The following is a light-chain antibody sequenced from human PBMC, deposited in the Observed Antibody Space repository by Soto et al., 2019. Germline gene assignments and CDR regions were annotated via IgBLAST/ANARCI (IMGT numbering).Light chain of an antibody. CDR2: GNS. CDR3: QSYDSSLSAEV. Sequence: QSVLTQPPSVSGAPGQRVTISCTGSSSNIGAGYDVHWYQQLPGTAPKLLIYGNSNRPSGVPDRFSGSKSGTSASLAITGLQAADEADYYCQSYDSSLSAEVFGGGTKLTVL. CDR1: SSNIGAGYD. J-gene: IGLJ2*01. V-gene: IGLV1-40*01.